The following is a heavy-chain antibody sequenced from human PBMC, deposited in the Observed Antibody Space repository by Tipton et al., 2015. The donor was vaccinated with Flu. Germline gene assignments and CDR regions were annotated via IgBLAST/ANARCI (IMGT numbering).Heavy chain of an antibody. J-gene: IGHJ3*02. CDR1: GFSFSNYG. CDR2: IRYDGGNR. Sequence: SLRLSCSASGFSFSNYGMHWVRQAPGKGLEWVSFIRYDGGNRYYADSVKGRVTVSRDNSKNTLSLQMNSLKTEDTAVYYCARDGRYSGYQGDDVFDIWGQGTMVTVSS. V-gene: IGHV3-30*02. CDR3: ARDGRYSGYQGDDVFDI. D-gene: IGHD5-12*01.